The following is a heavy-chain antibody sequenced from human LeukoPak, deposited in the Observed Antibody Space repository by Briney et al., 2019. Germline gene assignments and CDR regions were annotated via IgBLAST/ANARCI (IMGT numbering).Heavy chain of an antibody. V-gene: IGHV4-34*01. Sequence: PSETLSLTCAVYGGSFSGYYWSWIRQPPGKGLEWIGETNHSGSTNYNPSLKSRVTISVDTSKNQFSLKLSSVTAADTAVYYCARGGDSTGYYYRSFDSWGQGTLVTVSS. D-gene: IGHD3-22*01. CDR1: GGSFSGYY. J-gene: IGHJ4*02. CDR3: ARGGDSTGYYYRSFDS. CDR2: TNHSGST.